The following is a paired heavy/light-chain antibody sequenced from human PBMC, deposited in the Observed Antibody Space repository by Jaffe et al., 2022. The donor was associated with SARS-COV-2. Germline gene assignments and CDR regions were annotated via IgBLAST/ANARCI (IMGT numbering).Heavy chain of an antibody. J-gene: IGHJ3*01. CDR2: MRYTGVP. V-gene: IGHV4-39*01. D-gene: IGHD1-20*01. CDR3: ARRPTNWRAFDL. CDR1: GASFSGGYFS. Sequence: QLRLLESGPGLVQPSETLSLTCTLSGASFSGGYFSWGWIRQSPGKGLEWIATMRYTGVPQYNASLRSRVSVSVDMSLEQLSLKLTSVSAADTAIYYCARRPTNWRAFDLWGQGTKVTVSS.
Light chain of an antibody. CDR1: SSNIGSNS. CDR3: ATWDDNLNGPV. Sequence: QSALTQAPSASGTPGQSVVISCSGSSSNIGSNSVNWYQQFPASAPKLVIYLNNQRPSGAPDRFSGSTSGTSASLAISGLQSDDEADYFCATWDDNLNGPVFGGGTKLTVL. V-gene: IGLV1-44*01. J-gene: IGLJ3*02. CDR2: LNN.